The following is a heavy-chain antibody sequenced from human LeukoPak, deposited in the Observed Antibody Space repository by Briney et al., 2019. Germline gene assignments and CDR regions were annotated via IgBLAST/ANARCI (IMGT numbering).Heavy chain of an antibody. J-gene: IGHJ6*03. CDR2: IYYSGST. CDR3: ARGDLAAAGTATVYYMDV. CDR1: GGSISSYY. D-gene: IGHD6-13*01. V-gene: IGHV4-59*01. Sequence: NPSETLSLTCTVSGGSISSYYWSRIRQPPGKGLEWIGYIYYSGSTNYNPSLKSRVTISVDTSKNQFSLKLSSVTAADTAVYYCARGDLAAAGTATVYYMDVWGKGTTVTVSS.